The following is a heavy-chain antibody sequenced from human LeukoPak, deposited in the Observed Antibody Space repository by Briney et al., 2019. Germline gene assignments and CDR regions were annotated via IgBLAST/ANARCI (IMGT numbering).Heavy chain of an antibody. CDR2: ITPILGTT. Sequence: ASVEGSCKASGDTFSSYAISWARQASGQGLEWMGGITPILGTTNYAEKFQGRVTITADESTSTAYVELSSLRSEDTAVYYCAMDPITMVRGVILFDYWGQGTLVTVSS. V-gene: IGHV1-69*01. CDR3: AMDPITMVRGVILFDY. D-gene: IGHD3-10*01. CDR1: GDTFSSYA. J-gene: IGHJ4*02.